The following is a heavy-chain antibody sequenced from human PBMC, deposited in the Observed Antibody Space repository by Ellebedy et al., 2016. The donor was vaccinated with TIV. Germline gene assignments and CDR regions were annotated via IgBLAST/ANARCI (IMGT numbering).Heavy chain of an antibody. J-gene: IGHJ4*02. V-gene: IGHV1-2*02. CDR2: INPDSGGT. CDR3: ARVVNGKSGFDY. CDR1: GYTFTGNY. Sequence: AASVKVSCKSSGYTFTGNYIHWVRQAPGQGLEWMGWINPDSGGTSSAQRFQARVTMTRDTSISTAFMELSRLTSDDTAVYYCARVVNGKSGFDYWGQGTLVTVSS. D-gene: IGHD3-10*01.